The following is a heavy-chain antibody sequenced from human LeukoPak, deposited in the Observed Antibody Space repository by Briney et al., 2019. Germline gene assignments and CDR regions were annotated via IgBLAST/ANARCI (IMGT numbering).Heavy chain of an antibody. CDR2: ISGSGGST. J-gene: IGHJ4*02. CDR3: AKDVAYSSGWSCCFDY. V-gene: IGHV3-23*01. CDR1: GFAFSSYA. Sequence: GGALRLSCGASGFAFSSYAMSWVRQAPGKGLEWVSAISGSGGSTYYADSVKGRFTISRDNSKNTLYLQMNSLRAEDTAVYYCAKDVAYSSGWSCCFDYWGQGTLVTVSS. D-gene: IGHD6-19*01.